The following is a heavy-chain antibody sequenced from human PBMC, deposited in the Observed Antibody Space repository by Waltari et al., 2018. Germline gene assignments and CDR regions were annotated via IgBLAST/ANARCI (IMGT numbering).Heavy chain of an antibody. CDR3: ARDSRMDSENGYDI. D-gene: IGHD3-22*01. Sequence: QVQLVQSGAEVKKPGASVTVSCKVSGYTFPDYYIHWVRQAPGQGLEWVGYMNPASGSTRFAQKLQGRITLARDTSVSTAYMELSRLTSDDTAMYYCARDSRMDSENGYDIWGQGTMVTVSS. J-gene: IGHJ3*02. V-gene: IGHV1-2*02. CDR1: GYTFPDYY. CDR2: MNPASGST.